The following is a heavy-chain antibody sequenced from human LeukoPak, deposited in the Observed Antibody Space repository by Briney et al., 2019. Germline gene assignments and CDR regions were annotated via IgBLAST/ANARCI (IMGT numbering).Heavy chain of an antibody. CDR1: GFTFSSYW. J-gene: IGHJ4*02. Sequence: GGSLRLSCAASGFTFSSYWMSWVRQAPGKGLEWVANINQHGSESYYVDSVKGRFIISRDNAKNSMYLHMSGLRGDDMAVYYCARGGLFRYGGTSGDYWGQGTLVTVSS. D-gene: IGHD4/OR15-4a*01. V-gene: IGHV3-7*01. CDR2: INQHGSES. CDR3: ARGGLFRYGGTSGDY.